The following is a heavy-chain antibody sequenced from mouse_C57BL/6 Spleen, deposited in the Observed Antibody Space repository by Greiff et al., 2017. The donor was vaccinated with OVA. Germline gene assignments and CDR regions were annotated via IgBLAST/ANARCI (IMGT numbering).Heavy chain of an antibody. CDR3: ARNPYDYDRGYAMDY. J-gene: IGHJ4*01. V-gene: IGHV2-2*01. D-gene: IGHD2-4*01. CDR2: IWSGGST. CDR1: GFSLTSYG. Sequence: QVQLQQSGPGLVQPSQSLSITCTVSGFSLTSYGVHWVRQSPGKGLEWLGVIWSGGSTDYNAAFISRLSISKDNSKSQVFFKMNSLQADDTAIYYCARNPYDYDRGYAMDYWGQGTSVTVSS.